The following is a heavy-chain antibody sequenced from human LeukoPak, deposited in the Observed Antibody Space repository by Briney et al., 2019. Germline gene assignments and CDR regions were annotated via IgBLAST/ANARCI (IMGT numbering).Heavy chain of an antibody. V-gene: IGHV4-39*07. CDR1: GGSISSSSYY. D-gene: IGHD2-2*01. CDR2: IYYSGST. J-gene: IGHJ6*02. CDR3: ARASSLVVPAAMIRYYGMDV. Sequence: SETLSLTCTVSGGSISSSSYYWGWIRQPPGKGLEWIGSIYYSGSTYYNPSLKSRVTISVDTSKNQFSLKLSSVTAADTAVYYCARASSLVVPAAMIRYYGMDVWGQGTTVTVSS.